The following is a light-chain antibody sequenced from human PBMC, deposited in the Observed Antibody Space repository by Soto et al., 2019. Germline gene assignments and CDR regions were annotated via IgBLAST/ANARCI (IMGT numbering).Light chain of an antibody. CDR2: DAS. Sequence: ENVLTQSPATLSLSPGETATLSCRASQSVGSYLAWYQQKPGQAPRLLIYDASNRATGIPARFSGSGSGTDFSLSLSSLEPGDVAIYYCQQLSKWVFGGGTKVVIK. CDR1: QSVGSY. V-gene: IGKV3-11*01. CDR3: QQLSKWV. J-gene: IGKJ4*01.